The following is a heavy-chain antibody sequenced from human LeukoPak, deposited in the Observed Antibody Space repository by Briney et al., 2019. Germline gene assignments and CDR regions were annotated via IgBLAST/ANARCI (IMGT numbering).Heavy chain of an antibody. CDR1: GGSIYSTTFY. CDR2: MYYDGST. J-gene: IGHJ4*02. Sequence: SETLSLACTVSGGSIYSTTFYWGWIRQPPRKGLEWIGSMYYDGSTYHNPSLKSRVTISVDTSNNQFSLKLTSVTAADTAVYFCASGYSGYDYYFDSWGQGTLVTVSS. V-gene: IGHV4-39*01. CDR3: ASGYSGYDYYFDS. D-gene: IGHD5-12*01.